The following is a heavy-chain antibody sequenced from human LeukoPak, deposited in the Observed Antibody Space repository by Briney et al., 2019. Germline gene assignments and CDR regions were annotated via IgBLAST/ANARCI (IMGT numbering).Heavy chain of an antibody. CDR3: AKGSSAWNEVFHFDY. CDR1: GVTFSSYA. D-gene: IGHD1-1*01. V-gene: IGHV3-9*03. Sequence: GGSLRRSCAASGVTFSSYARHWVRQAPGKGLEWVSAIYWNSGNIGYADSVKGRFTISRDNAKNSLYLQMNSLRAEDMALYYCAKGSSAWNEVFHFDYWGQGTLVTVSS. J-gene: IGHJ4*02. CDR2: IYWNSGNI.